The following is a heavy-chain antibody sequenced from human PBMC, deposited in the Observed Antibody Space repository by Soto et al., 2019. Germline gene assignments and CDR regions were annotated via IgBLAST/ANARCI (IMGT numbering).Heavy chain of an antibody. CDR2: IIPIFGTA. CDR1: GGTFSSYA. V-gene: IGHV1-69*06. D-gene: IGHD2-15*01. Sequence: QVQLVQSGAEVKKPGSSVKVSCKASGGTFSSYAISWVRQAPGQGLEWMGGIIPIFGTANYAQKFQGRVTITADKSTSTAYMEVSSLRSEDTAVYYCARGRYCSGGSCSDFDYWGQGTLVTVSS. CDR3: ARGRYCSGGSCSDFDY. J-gene: IGHJ4*02.